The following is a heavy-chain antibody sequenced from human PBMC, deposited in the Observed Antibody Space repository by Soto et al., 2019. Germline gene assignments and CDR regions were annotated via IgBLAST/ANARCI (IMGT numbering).Heavy chain of an antibody. J-gene: IGHJ6*03. V-gene: IGHV3-30*18. Sequence: QVQLVESGGGVVQPGRSLRLSCAASGFTFSSYGMHWVRQAPGKGLEWVAVISYDGSNKYYADSVKGRFTISRDNSKNTLDLQMNRLRAEDTAVYYCAKDRIWGRRPSLDYMDVWGKGTTVIVSS. D-gene: IGHD3-16*01. CDR3: AKDRIWGRRPSLDYMDV. CDR2: ISYDGSNK. CDR1: GFTFSSYG.